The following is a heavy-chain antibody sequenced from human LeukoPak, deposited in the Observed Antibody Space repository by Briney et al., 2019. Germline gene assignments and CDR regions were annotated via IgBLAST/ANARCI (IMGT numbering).Heavy chain of an antibody. CDR3: ARAAKYYYGSGTYRTEYYFDY. V-gene: IGHV3-30*04. Sequence: GRSLRLSCAASGFTFSSYAMHWVRQAPGKGLEWVAVISYDGSNKYYADSVKGRFTISRDNSKNTLYLQMNSLRAEDTAVYYCARAAKYYYGSGTYRTEYYFDYWGQGTLVTVSS. J-gene: IGHJ4*02. CDR1: GFTFSSYA. D-gene: IGHD3-10*01. CDR2: ISYDGSNK.